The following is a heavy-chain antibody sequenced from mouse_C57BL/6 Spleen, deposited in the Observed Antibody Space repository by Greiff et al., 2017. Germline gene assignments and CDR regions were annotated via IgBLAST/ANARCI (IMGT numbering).Heavy chain of an antibody. Sequence: QVQLKESGAELVRPGASVTLSCKASGYTFTDYEMHWVKQTPVHGLEWIGAIDPETGGTAYNQKFKGKAILAADKSSSTAYMELRSLTSEDSAVYYFSTGTDFDYWGQGTTLTVSS. CDR3: STGTDFDY. J-gene: IGHJ2*01. CDR1: GYTFTDYE. D-gene: IGHD4-1*01. CDR2: IDPETGGT. V-gene: IGHV1-15*01.